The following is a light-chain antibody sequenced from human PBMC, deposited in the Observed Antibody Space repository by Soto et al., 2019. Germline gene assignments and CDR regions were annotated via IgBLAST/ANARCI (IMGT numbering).Light chain of an antibody. CDR1: QSISSW. J-gene: IGKJ5*01. CDR3: HT. Sequence: DIQMTQSPSSLYSSVGDRVTITCRASQSISSWLAWYQQKPGKAPKLLIYDASSLESGVPSRFSGSGSGTDFTLTISSLQPEDVASYYCHTFGQGTRLEIK. CDR2: DAS. V-gene: IGKV1-5*01.